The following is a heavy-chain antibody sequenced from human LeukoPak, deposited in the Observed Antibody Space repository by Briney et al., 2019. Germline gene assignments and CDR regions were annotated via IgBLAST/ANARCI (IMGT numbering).Heavy chain of an antibody. D-gene: IGHD3-3*01. J-gene: IGHJ4*02. V-gene: IGHV3-30-3*01. CDR2: ISYDGSSK. CDR3: ASLITFFGVVHDY. CDR1: GITFSTYA. Sequence: PGGSLRLSCAASGITFSTYAMHWVRQAPGKGLEWVAVISYDGSSKYYADSVKGRFTISRDNSKNTVFLQMNSLRTEDTAVYYCASLITFFGVVHDYWGQGTLVTVSS.